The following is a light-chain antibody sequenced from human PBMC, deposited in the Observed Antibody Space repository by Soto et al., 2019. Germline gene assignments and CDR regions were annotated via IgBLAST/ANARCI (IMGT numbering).Light chain of an antibody. V-gene: IGKV3-15*01. CDR3: KQYKEWPPFT. CDR1: QSVSNN. CDR2: GAS. J-gene: IGKJ5*01. Sequence: EIVMTQSAATLSLSPWETSTLSCRASQSVSNNVAWYQQKPGQAPRLLILGASTRATGIPARFSGSGSGTEFTLSISSLQSEDFAVYYCKQYKEWPPFTFGQGTRLEIK.